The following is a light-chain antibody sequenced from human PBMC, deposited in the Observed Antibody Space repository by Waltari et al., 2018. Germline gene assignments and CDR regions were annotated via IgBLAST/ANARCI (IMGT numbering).Light chain of an antibody. J-gene: IGLJ3*02. Sequence: LLVTQSPSASSSLGASVKLTCPLSSDRTSHSISWHQHQPEEGPPSLMSVNSDGEHTKGDGIPVPSSGSSSGAERYLTSFRPQAEDEDDYYCQTWDTTIGVFGGGTKVTVL. CDR2: VNSDGEH. CDR3: QTWDTTIGV. V-gene: IGLV4-69*01. CDR1: SDRTSHS.